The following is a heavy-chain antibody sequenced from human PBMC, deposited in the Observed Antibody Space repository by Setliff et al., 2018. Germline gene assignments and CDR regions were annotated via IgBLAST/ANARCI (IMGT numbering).Heavy chain of an antibody. Sequence: KASETLSLTCTVSGGSISSYYWSWIRQPAGKGLEWIGHIYIGGGANYNPSLKSRVTMSIDTFKNQFSLKLNSVTAADMAVYYCAREQWLDPPGYYYMDVWAKGTTVTVSS. J-gene: IGHJ6*03. CDR1: GGSISSYY. CDR2: IYIGGGA. V-gene: IGHV4-4*07. CDR3: AREQWLDPPGYYYMDV. D-gene: IGHD6-19*01.